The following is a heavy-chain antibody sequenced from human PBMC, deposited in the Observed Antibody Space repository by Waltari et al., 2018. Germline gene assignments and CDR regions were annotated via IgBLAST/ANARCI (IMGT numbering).Heavy chain of an antibody. Sequence: QVQLQESGPGLVKPSETLSLTCAVSGYSISSGYYWGWIRQPPGKGLEWIGSIYHSGVTYYNPSLKGRVTISVDTSKNQFSLKLSSVTAADTAVYYCARDRLGGTTWTDYYYYGMDVWGQGTTVTVSS. J-gene: IGHJ6*02. CDR2: IYHSGVT. CDR1: GYSISSGYY. V-gene: IGHV4-38-2*02. CDR3: ARDRLGGTTWTDYYYYGMDV. D-gene: IGHD1-26*01.